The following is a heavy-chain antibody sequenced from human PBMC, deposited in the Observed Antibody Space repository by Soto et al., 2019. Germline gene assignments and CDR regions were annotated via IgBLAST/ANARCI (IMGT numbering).Heavy chain of an antibody. D-gene: IGHD5-12*01. Sequence: EVQLLESGGHFVHPGGSLRLSCAASGFTFSDYAMIWIRQVPGKGLQWVSGLYGSGRGIHYAESVKGRFTISRDNSAYAVYLQMNNLRVEYSAIYYCAKDAVSRDGVWLAHVWGQGTVVTVSS. CDR3: AKDAVSRDGVWLAHV. CDR1: GFTFSDYA. J-gene: IGHJ4*02. V-gene: IGHV3-23*01. CDR2: LYGSGRGI.